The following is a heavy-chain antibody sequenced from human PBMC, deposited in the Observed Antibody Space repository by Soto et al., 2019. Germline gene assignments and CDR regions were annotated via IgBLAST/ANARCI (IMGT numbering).Heavy chain of an antibody. CDR3: ARLGRHYYYYYGMDV. CDR2: IKQDGSEK. Sequence: EVQLVESGGGLVQPGGSLRLSCAASGFTFSSYWMSWVRQAPGKGLEWVANIKQDGSEKYYVDSVKGRFTISRDNAQNSLYLQMNSLRDEDTAVYYCARLGRHYYYYYGMDVRGQGTTVTVSS. CDR1: GFTFSSYW. J-gene: IGHJ6*02. V-gene: IGHV3-7*05.